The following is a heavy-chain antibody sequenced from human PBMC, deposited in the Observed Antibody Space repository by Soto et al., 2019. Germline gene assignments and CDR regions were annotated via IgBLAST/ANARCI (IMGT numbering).Heavy chain of an antibody. CDR1: GFTFSSYS. Sequence: GGSLRLSCAASGFTFSSYSMNWVRQAPGKGLEWVAVISYDGSNKYYADSVKGRFTISRDNSKNTLYLQMNSLRAEDTAVYYCAKEPQWLAPYYYYGMDVWGQGTTVTVSS. V-gene: IGHV3-30*18. D-gene: IGHD6-19*01. J-gene: IGHJ6*02. CDR2: ISYDGSNK. CDR3: AKEPQWLAPYYYYGMDV.